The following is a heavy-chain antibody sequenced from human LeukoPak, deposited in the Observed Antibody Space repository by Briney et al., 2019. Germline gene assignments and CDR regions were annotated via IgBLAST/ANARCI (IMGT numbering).Heavy chain of an antibody. V-gene: IGHV4-39*01. D-gene: IGHD1-26*01. CDR1: GGSISSSNYY. CDR2: MYYSGIT. Sequence: PSETLSLTCTVSGGSISSSNYYWGWIRQPPGKGLEWIGSMYYSGITYYTPSLNSRLTLSVDTSKNQFSLKLSSVTAADTAVYYCASSVGATRFDYWGQGTPVTVSS. CDR3: ASSVGATRFDY. J-gene: IGHJ4*02.